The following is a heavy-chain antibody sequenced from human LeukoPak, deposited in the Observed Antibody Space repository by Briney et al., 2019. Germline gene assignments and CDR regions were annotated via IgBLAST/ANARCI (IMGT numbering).Heavy chain of an antibody. J-gene: IGHJ4*02. V-gene: IGHV4-38-2*02. CDR3: ARALVVRGVIAGSFDY. CDR1: GYSISSGYY. CDR2: IYHSGST. Sequence: SETLSLTCTVSGYSISSGYYWGWIRQPPGKGLEWIGSIYHSGSTYYNPSLKSRVTISVDTSKNQFSLKLSSVTAADTAVYYCARALVVRGVIAGSFDYWGQGTLVTVSS. D-gene: IGHD3-10*01.